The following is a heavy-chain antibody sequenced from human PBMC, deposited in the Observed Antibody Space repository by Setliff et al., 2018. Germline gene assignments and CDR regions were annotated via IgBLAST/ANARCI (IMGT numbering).Heavy chain of an antibody. CDR1: GDSIFDNY. CDR3: ARLSPYNTGPPFDY. V-gene: IGHV4-59*08. Sequence: SETLSLTCSVSGDSIFDNYWSWIRQSPGRGLEWIAYISYTGSTNYNPSLKSRVTISLDTSKNHFSLNLRSVTAADTAVYYSARLSPYNTGPPFDYWGQGTLVTVSS. CDR2: ISYTGST. J-gene: IGHJ4*02. D-gene: IGHD2-8*02.